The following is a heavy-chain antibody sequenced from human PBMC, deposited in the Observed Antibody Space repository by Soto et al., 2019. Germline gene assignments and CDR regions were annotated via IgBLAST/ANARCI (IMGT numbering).Heavy chain of an antibody. D-gene: IGHD1-20*01. CDR3: ARESGDNCTDEGA. J-gene: IGHJ4*02. CDR1: GGSITDYS. Sequence: QVQVQESGPGLVKPSETLSLTCTVSGGSITDYSWSWIRQSAGKGLEWLGRISINGNSHYHPSLRSRVTMSIETSKNQFSLNLRSVPAADTAVYYCARESGDNCTDEGAWGKGNLVTVSS. V-gene: IGHV4-4*07. CDR2: ISINGNS.